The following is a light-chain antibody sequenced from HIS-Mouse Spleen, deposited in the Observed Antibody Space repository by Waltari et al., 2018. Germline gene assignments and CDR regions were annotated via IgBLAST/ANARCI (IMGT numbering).Light chain of an antibody. Sequence: QSALTQPASVSGSPGQSITISCTGTSSDVGGYNLVAGYQQHPGKAPKLMIYEGSKRPSGVSNRFSGSKSGNTASLTISGLQAEDEADYYCCSYAGSSTVVFGGGTKLTVL. CDR3: CSYAGSSTVV. J-gene: IGLJ2*01. CDR2: EGS. V-gene: IGLV2-23*01. CDR1: SSDVGGYNL.